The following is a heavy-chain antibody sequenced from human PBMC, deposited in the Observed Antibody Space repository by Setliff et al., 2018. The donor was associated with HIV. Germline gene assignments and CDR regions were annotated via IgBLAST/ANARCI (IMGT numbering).Heavy chain of an antibody. D-gene: IGHD1-1*01. CDR2: ISSDNGNT. CDR1: GYSFRNYD. V-gene: IGHV1-18*01. CDR3: ARTSTTTGTTLNWFDP. Sequence: ASVKVSCKASGYSFRNYDLNWVRQAPGQGLEWMGWISSDNGNTICAQKFQGRVAMTIDTSTSTAHMELRSLTSDDTAVYYCARTSTTTGTTLNWFDPWGQGTLVTVSS. J-gene: IGHJ5*02.